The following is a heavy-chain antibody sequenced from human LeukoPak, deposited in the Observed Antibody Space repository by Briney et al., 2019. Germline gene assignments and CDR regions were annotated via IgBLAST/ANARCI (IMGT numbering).Heavy chain of an antibody. CDR1: GFIVSQNY. Sequence: PGGSLRLSCAASGFIVSQNYMSWIRQAPGKGLESVAFIYSGGSTFYADSVKGRFTISRDNSKNTLYLQMDSLRAEDTAVYYCARTDRTGALGRFRMRSDAFDIWGQGTMVTVSS. CDR3: ARTDRTGALGRFRMRSDAFDI. V-gene: IGHV3-53*01. J-gene: IGHJ3*02. D-gene: IGHD3-3*01. CDR2: IYSGGST.